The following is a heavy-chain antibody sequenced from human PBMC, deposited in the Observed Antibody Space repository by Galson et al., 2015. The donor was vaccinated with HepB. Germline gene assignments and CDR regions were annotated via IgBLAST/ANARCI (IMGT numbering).Heavy chain of an antibody. CDR1: GGSISSGTYY. D-gene: IGHD6-19*01. J-gene: IGHJ2*01. CDR2: VYTSGTT. CDR3: AGDRRTWGWTDWGFDL. Sequence: LSLTCTVSGGSISSGTYYWRWIRQPAGKGLEWIGRVYTSGTTSYNPSLKSRVTMSVDTSKNQFSLKLTSVTAADTAVYFWAGDRRTWGWTDWGFDLWGRGTLVTVSS. V-gene: IGHV4-61*02.